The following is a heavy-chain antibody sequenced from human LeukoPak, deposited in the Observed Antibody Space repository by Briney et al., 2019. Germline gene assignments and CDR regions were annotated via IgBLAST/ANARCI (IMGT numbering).Heavy chain of an antibody. CDR3: ARRTLCCTERFAP. J-gene: IGHJ5*02. CDR2: IYSSGST. CDR1: GGSINNYY. D-gene: IGHD3-16*01. Sequence: SETLSLTCTVSGGSINNYYWSWIRQPPGKGLEWIGYIYSSGSTNYNPSLKSRVIISVDTSKNQFSLKLSSVNAADTAAYYCARRTLCCTERFAPWGQGTPVTVSS. V-gene: IGHV4-59*08.